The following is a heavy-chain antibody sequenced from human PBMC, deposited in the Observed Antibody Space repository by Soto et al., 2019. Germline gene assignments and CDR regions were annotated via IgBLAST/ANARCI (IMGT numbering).Heavy chain of an antibody. Sequence: SETLSLTCTFSGGTIISYYWSWIRQPPGKGLEWIGYIYYSGSTNYNPSLKSRVTISVDTSKNQFSLKLSSVTAADTAVYYCARGVTTHDYWGQGTLVTVSS. CDR1: GGTIISYY. D-gene: IGHD4-17*01. V-gene: IGHV4-59*01. J-gene: IGHJ4*02. CDR3: ARGVTTHDY. CDR2: IYYSGST.